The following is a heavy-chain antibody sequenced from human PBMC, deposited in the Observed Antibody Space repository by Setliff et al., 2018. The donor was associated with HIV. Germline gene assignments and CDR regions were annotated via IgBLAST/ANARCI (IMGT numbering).Heavy chain of an antibody. CDR2: INHSGST. V-gene: IGHV4-34*01. Sequence: PSETLSLTCAVYGGSFSGYYWSWIRQPPGKGLEWIGEINHSGSTNYNPSLKRRVTISVDTSKNQFSLKLTSVTAADTAVYYCARNHYYGSGKNRWFDPWGQGMLVTVSS. J-gene: IGHJ5*02. CDR3: ARNHYYGSGKNRWFDP. CDR1: GGSFSGYY. D-gene: IGHD3-10*01.